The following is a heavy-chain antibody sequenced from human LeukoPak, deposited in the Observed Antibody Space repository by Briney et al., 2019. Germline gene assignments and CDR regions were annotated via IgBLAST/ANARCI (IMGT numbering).Heavy chain of an antibody. J-gene: IGHJ6*02. Sequence: GGSLRLSCAASGFTVSSNYMNWVRQAPGKGLEWVSVIYTGGSTYYADSVKGRFTISRDNSENTLYLQMNSLRAEDTAVYYCARVGTTNYYYGMDVWGQGTTVTVSS. V-gene: IGHV3-53*01. CDR1: GFTVSSNY. D-gene: IGHD2/OR15-2a*01. CDR3: ARVGTTNYYYGMDV. CDR2: IYTGGST.